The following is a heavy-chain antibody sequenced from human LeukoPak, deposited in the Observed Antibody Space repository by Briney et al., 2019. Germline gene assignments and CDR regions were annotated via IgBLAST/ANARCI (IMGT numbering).Heavy chain of an antibody. Sequence: SETLSLTCTVSGGSISSYYWSWIRQPAGKGPEWTGRIYTSGSTNYNPSLKSRVTMSVDTSKNQFSLKLSSVTAADTAVYYCATNSGSYGWFDPWGQGTLVTVSS. D-gene: IGHD1-26*01. CDR3: ATNSGSYGWFDP. V-gene: IGHV4-4*07. J-gene: IGHJ5*02. CDR1: GGSISSYY. CDR2: IYTSGST.